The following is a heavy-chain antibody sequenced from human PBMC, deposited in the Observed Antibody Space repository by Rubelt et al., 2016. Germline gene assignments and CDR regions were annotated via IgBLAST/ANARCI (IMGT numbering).Heavy chain of an antibody. J-gene: IGHJ4*02. CDR3: ARQGLLEYSSSPDGIDY. CDR2: IYHTWTT. D-gene: IGHD6-13*01. V-gene: IGHV4-38-2*02. Sequence: QVYLQESGPGLVKPSETLSLTCNVSGYSISSGYFWGWIRQPPGKGLEWIGFIYHTWTTYYNPSLQSRVTISVHPSKNQFSLKLGSVTAADTAVYYCARQGLLEYSSSPDGIDYWGQGTLVTVSS. CDR1: GYSISSGYF.